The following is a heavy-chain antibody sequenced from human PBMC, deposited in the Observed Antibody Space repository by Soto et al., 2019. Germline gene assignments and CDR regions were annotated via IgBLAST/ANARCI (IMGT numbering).Heavy chain of an antibody. J-gene: IGHJ4*02. CDR3: VKDRGGSGWSTFDH. V-gene: IGHV3-23*01. Sequence: EVQLLESGGGLVHPGGSLRLSCAASGFTFSYFAMSWVRQAPGKGLEWVSAMSASGANTYYADSVKGRFTISRDNSKNMLYLQMNSLGDEDTAVYYCVKDRGGSGWSTFDHWGQGTLVTVSS. D-gene: IGHD6-19*01. CDR2: MSASGANT. CDR1: GFTFSYFA.